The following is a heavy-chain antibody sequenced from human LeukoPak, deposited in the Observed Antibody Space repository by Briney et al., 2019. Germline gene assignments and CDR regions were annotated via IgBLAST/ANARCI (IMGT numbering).Heavy chain of an antibody. J-gene: IGHJ6*04. D-gene: IGHD2-2*02. CDR2: INHSGST. CDR3: ASVVPPAIEVDV. CDR1: GGSFSDYY. Sequence: SETLSLTCAVYGGSFSDYYWSWIRQPPGKGLEWIGEINHSGSTNYNPSLKSRVIISVDTSKNQFSLELSSVTAADTAVYYCASVVPPAIEVDVWGKGTTVTVSS. V-gene: IGHV4-34*01.